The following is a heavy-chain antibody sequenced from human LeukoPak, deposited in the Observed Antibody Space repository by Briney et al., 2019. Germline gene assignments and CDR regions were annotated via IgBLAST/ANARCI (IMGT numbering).Heavy chain of an antibody. Sequence: ASVKVSCKASGYTFTGYYMHWVRQAPGQGLEWMGRINPNSGGTNYAQKFQGRVSMTRDTSISTAYMELSRLRSDDTAVYYCARIPRGGWYKVIDWGQGTLVTVSS. CDR3: ARIPRGGWYKVID. V-gene: IGHV1-2*06. CDR2: INPNSGGT. J-gene: IGHJ4*02. D-gene: IGHD6-19*01. CDR1: GYTFTGYY.